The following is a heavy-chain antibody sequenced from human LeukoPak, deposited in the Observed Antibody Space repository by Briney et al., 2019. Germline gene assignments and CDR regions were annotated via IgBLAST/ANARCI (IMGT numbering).Heavy chain of an antibody. J-gene: IGHJ4*02. CDR1: GFTFSSYW. CDR3: ARDGVKGVSVFDY. D-gene: IGHD2-8*01. CDR2: IKQDGSEK. V-gene: IGHV3-7*01. Sequence: GGSLRLSCAASGFTFSSYWMSWVRQAPGKGLEWVANIKQDGSEKYYVDSVKGRFTISRDSAKNSLYLQMNSLRAEDTAVYYCARDGVKGVSVFDYWGQGTLVTVSS.